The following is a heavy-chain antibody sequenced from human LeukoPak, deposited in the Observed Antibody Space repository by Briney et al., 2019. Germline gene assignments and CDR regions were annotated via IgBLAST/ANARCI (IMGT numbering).Heavy chain of an antibody. V-gene: IGHV3-23*01. CDR3: AINWNNDY. D-gene: IGHD1/OR15-1a*01. Sequence: GGSLRLSCAASGFTFSSYAMSWVRQAPGKGLEWVSAISSSGGSTYYVDSVKGRFTVSRDNSRNTLYLQMNGLRAEDTAVYYCAINWNNDYWGQGTLVTVAS. CDR1: GFTFSSYA. CDR2: ISSSGGST. J-gene: IGHJ4*02.